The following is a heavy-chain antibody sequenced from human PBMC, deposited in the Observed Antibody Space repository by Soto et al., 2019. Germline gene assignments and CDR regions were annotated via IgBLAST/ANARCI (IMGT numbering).Heavy chain of an antibody. V-gene: IGHV3-23*01. CDR2: ISGSGANT. CDR1: GFSFSSYA. CDR3: AKAAAYHGSASYFPFDD. J-gene: IGHJ4*02. Sequence: PGGSLRLSCAASGFSFSSYATSWVRQAPGKGLEWVSSISGSGANTYYVDSVKGRFTVSRDNSKNTLYLQMSSLRGEDTAVYKCAKAAAYHGSASYFPFDDWGLGTRVTVS. D-gene: IGHD3-10*01.